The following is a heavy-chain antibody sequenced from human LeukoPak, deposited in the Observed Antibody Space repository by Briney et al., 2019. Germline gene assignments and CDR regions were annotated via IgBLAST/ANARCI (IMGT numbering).Heavy chain of an antibody. V-gene: IGHV3-23*01. CDR3: ARVEASGYDYGAFDY. J-gene: IGHJ4*02. D-gene: IGHD5-12*01. Sequence: QPGGTLRLPCAASGFTFSSYGMSWVRQAPGKGLEWVSAISGSGGSTYYADSVKGRFTISRDNSKNTLYLQMNSLRAEDTAVYYCARVEASGYDYGAFDYWGQGTLVTVSS. CDR1: GFTFSSYG. CDR2: ISGSGGST.